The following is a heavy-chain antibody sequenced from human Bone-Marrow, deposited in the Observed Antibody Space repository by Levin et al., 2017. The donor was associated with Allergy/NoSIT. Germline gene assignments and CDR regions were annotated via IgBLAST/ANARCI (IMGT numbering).Heavy chain of an antibody. Sequence: GASVKVSCKASGYTFTNYGISWVRQAPGQGLEWMGWISTYNDNTNYAQKLQGRITMTTDTSTNTAYMVLRSLRSDDTAVYYCARAGSFCSSTGCYLMYSFDFWGQGRMLTVSS. CDR1: GYTFTNYG. V-gene: IGHV1-18*01. CDR2: ISTYNDNT. D-gene: IGHD2-2*01. CDR3: ARAGSFCSSTGCYLMYSFDF. J-gene: IGHJ3*01.